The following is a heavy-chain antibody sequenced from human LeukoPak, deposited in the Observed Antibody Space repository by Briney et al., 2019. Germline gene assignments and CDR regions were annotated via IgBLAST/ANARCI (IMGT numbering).Heavy chain of an antibody. J-gene: IGHJ3*02. CDR2: INPNSGGT. D-gene: IGHD3-9*01. V-gene: IGHV1-2*02. CDR1: GYTFTGYY. CDR3: ARGGRVLRYFDWFPDAFDI. Sequence: ASVKVSCKASGYTFTGYYMHWVRQAPGQGLEWMGWINPNSGGTNYAQKFQGRVTMTRDTSISTAYMELSRLRSDDTAVYYCARGGRVLRYFDWFPDAFDIWGQGTMVTVSS.